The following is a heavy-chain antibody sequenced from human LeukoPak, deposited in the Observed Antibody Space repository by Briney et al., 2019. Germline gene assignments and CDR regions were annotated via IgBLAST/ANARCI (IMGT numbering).Heavy chain of an antibody. V-gene: IGHV1-8*01. CDR3: ARVYGGYSYYYYYLDV. CDR1: GYTFTSYD. CDR2: MNPNSVNT. Sequence: ASVKVSCKASGYTFTSYDINWVRQATGQGLEWMGWMNPNSVNTVYAQKFQGRVTMPRNTSIRTAYMELSSLRSEDTAVYYCARVYGGYSYYYYYLDVWGKGTTVTVSS. D-gene: IGHD4/OR15-4a*01. J-gene: IGHJ6*03.